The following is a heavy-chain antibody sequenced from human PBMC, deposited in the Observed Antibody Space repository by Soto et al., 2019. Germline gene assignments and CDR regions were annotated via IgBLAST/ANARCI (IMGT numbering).Heavy chain of an antibody. D-gene: IGHD6-13*01. J-gene: IGHJ6*02. Sequence: SVKVSCKAPGFTFTSSAVQSVRQARGQRLEWIGWIVVGSGNTNYAQKFQERVTVTRDMSTSTAYMELSSLRSEDTAVYYCAADKIGTGAQTADYYYGMDVWGQGTTVTVSS. V-gene: IGHV1-58*01. CDR3: AADKIGTGAQTADYYYGMDV. CDR2: IVVGSGNT. CDR1: GFTFTSSA.